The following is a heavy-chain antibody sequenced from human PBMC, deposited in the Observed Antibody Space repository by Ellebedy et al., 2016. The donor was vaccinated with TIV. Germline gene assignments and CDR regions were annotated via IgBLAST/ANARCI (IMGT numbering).Heavy chain of an antibody. Sequence: SETLSLTXTVSGGSISSDYWSWIRQLPGKGLEWIGYIYYSGSTNYNPSLKSRVTISVDTSKNQFSLQLRSVTAADTAVYYCARGFDSSNPFDIWGQGTLVTVSS. J-gene: IGHJ3*02. CDR2: IYYSGST. CDR3: ARGFDSSNPFDI. D-gene: IGHD6-13*01. CDR1: GGSISSDY. V-gene: IGHV4-59*01.